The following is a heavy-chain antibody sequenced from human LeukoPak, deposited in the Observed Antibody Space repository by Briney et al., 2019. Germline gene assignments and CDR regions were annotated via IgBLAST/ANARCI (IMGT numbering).Heavy chain of an antibody. V-gene: IGHV4-38-2*02. CDR2: VYHSGST. J-gene: IGHJ5*02. CDR1: GYSISSGYY. CDR3: ARDSGVDP. D-gene: IGHD2-8*01. Sequence: SETLSLTCTVSGYSISSGYYWGWIRQPPGKGLEWIGSVYHSGSTYYNPSLKSRVTISVDTSKNQFSLKLSSVTAADTAVYYCARDSGVDPWGQGTLVTVSS.